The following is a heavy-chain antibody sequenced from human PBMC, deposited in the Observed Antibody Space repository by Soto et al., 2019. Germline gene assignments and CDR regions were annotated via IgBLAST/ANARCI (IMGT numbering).Heavy chain of an antibody. J-gene: IGHJ4*02. CDR3: AGHAMVRGVIY. CDR2: IHYSGDT. Sequence: SETLSLTCTDSGGXISSYFWSWIRQPPGKGLEWIGYIHYSGDTNYNPSLKSRVTISLDTSKNQFSLKLSSVTAADTAVYFCAGHAMVRGVIYWGQGTLVTVSS. V-gene: IGHV4-59*01. CDR1: GGXISSYF. D-gene: IGHD3-10*01.